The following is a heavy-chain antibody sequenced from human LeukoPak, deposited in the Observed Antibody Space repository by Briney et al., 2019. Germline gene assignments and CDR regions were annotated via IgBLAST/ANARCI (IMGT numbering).Heavy chain of an antibody. D-gene: IGHD3-10*02. CDR3: AELGITMIGGV. Sequence: PGGSLRLSCAASGFTFSTYTMSWVRQAPGKGLEWVSAISNSRTTYYADSVKGRFTISRDNAKNSLYLQMNSLRAEDTAVYYCAELGITMIGGVWGKGTTVTISS. J-gene: IGHJ6*04. CDR1: GFTFSTYT. CDR2: ISNSRTT. V-gene: IGHV3-23*01.